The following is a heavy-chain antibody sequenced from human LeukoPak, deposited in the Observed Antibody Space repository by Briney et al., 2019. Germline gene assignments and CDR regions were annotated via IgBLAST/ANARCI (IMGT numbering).Heavy chain of an antibody. J-gene: IGHJ1*01. CDR2: IIPIFGTA. CDR1: GGPFSSYA. D-gene: IGHD3-22*01. CDR3: ASGLYYDSELQH. Sequence: PVKVSCKASGGPFSSYAISWVRQAPGQGLEWMGGIIPIFGTANYAQKFQGRVTITADESTSTAYMELSSLRSEDTAVYYCASGLYYDSELQHWGQGTLVTVSS. V-gene: IGHV1-69*13.